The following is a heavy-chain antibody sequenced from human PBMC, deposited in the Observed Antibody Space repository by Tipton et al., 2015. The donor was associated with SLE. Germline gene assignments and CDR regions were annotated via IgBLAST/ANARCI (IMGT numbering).Heavy chain of an antibody. J-gene: IGHJ3*01. CDR3: ASGILTGNAAFDV. CDR2: INHSGST. V-gene: IGHV4-34*01. Sequence: TLSLTCAVYGGSFSGYYWSWIRQPPGKGLEWIGEINHSGSTNYNPSLKSRVTISVDTSKNQFSPILRSVTAADTAVYYCASGILTGNAAFDVWGQGTMVTVSP. CDR1: GGSFSGYY. D-gene: IGHD3-9*01.